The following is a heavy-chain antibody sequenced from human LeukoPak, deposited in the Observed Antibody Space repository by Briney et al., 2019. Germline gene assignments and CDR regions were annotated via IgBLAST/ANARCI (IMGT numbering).Heavy chain of an antibody. Sequence: PGGSLRLSCAASGFTFSSYWMHWVRQAPGKGLVWVSRINSDGSSTSYADSVKGRFTISRDNAKNTLYLQMNSLRAEDTAVYYCARDLNEFGELLYEVILDYWGQGTLVTVSS. V-gene: IGHV3-74*01. CDR2: INSDGSST. D-gene: IGHD3-10*01. J-gene: IGHJ4*02. CDR3: ARDLNEFGELLYEVILDY. CDR1: GFTFSSYW.